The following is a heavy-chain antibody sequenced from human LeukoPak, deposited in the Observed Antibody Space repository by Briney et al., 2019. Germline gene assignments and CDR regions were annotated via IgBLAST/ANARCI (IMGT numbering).Heavy chain of an antibody. D-gene: IGHD4-17*01. CDR3: TRDTTHTHYGDAFDL. J-gene: IGHJ3*01. CDR1: GFTFSTYW. V-gene: IGHV3-7*01. CDR2: INQDGSEK. Sequence: GGSLRLSCAGSGFTFSTYWMSWVRQAPGKGLEWVGNINQDGSEKNFVDSVKGRFTISRDNAKNSLYLQLNRLRVEDTATYFCTRDTTHTHYGDAFDLWGQGTLVAVSS.